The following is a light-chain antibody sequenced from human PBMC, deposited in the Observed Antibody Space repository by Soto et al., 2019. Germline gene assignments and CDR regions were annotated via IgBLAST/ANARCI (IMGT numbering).Light chain of an antibody. CDR2: DVS. CDR3: SSYTRSSTYV. J-gene: IGLJ1*01. Sequence: QSALTQPASVSGSPGQSITISCTGTSSDVGGYNYVSWYQQHPGKAPKLMIYDVSNRPSGVSNRFSGSKSGNTASRTISGLQAEDEADYYCSSYTRSSTYVFGTGTKVPVL. V-gene: IGLV2-14*01. CDR1: SSDVGGYNY.